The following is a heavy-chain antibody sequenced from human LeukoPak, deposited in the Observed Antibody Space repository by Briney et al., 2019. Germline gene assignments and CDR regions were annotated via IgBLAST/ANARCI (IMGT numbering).Heavy chain of an antibody. D-gene: IGHD1-26*01. Sequence: PSETLSLTCTVSGGSVSNSNYCWGWIRQPPGKQLEWIGSIDYSGSPLYNPSLKSRVTISVDTSKNQFSLKLSSVTAADTAVYYCARLLSANWFGPWGQGTLVTVSS. CDR3: ARLLSANWFGP. V-gene: IGHV4-39*07. J-gene: IGHJ5*02. CDR1: GGSVSNSNYC. CDR2: IDYSGSP.